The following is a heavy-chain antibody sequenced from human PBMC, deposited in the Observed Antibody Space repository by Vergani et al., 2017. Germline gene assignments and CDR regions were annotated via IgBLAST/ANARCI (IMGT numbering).Heavy chain of an antibody. D-gene: IGHD6-13*01. V-gene: IGHV3-7*03. CDR2: IKQDGSEK. Sequence: EVQLVESGGGLVQPGGSLRLSCAASGFTFSSYWMSWVRQAPGKGLEWVANIKQDGSEKYYVDSVKGRFTISRDNAKNSLYLQMNSLRAEDTALYYCVKDIAASDNYWYFDLWGRGTLVTVSS. CDR1: GFTFSSYW. CDR3: VKDIAASDNYWYFDL. J-gene: IGHJ2*01.